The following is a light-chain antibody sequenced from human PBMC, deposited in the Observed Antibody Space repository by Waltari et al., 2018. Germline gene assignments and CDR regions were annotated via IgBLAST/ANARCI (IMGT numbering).Light chain of an antibody. CDR2: SAS. CDR1: QSVSNY. J-gene: IGKJ1*01. V-gene: IGKV3-11*01. Sequence: IILTQSPATLSLSQGERATLSCRASQSVSNYLAWYQQKPGQAPRLLIHSASTRATGIPDRFSGSGSGTEFILIISSLEPEDVGIYHCNQHSTGWTFGQGTKVEIE. CDR3: NQHSTGWT.